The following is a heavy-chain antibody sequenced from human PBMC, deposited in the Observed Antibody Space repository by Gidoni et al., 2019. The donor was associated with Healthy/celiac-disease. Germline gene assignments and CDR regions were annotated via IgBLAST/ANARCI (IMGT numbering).Heavy chain of an antibody. CDR2: RYYSGST. J-gene: IGHJ4*02. V-gene: IGHV4-39*01. D-gene: IGHD3-22*01. Sequence: QLQLQESGPGLVKPSETLSLTCTVSGGSISSSSYYWGWIRQPPGKGREWIGSRYYSGSTYYNPSLKSRVTISVDTSKNQFSLKLSSVTAADTAVYYCARHAPTMIVVAFDYWGQGTLVTVSS. CDR3: ARHAPTMIVVAFDY. CDR1: GGSISSSSYY.